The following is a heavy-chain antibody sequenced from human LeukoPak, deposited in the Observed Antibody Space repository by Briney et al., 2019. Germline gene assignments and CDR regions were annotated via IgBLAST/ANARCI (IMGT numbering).Heavy chain of an antibody. J-gene: IGHJ3*02. Sequence: SETLSLTCAVYGGSFSGYYWSWIRQPPGKGLEWIGEINHSGSTNYNPSLKSRVTISVDTSKNQFSLKLSSVTAADTAVYYCARTHSSDWYWGAFDIWGQGTMVTVSS. CDR2: INHSGST. V-gene: IGHV4-34*01. CDR1: GGSFSGYY. CDR3: ARTHSSDWYWGAFDI. D-gene: IGHD6-19*01.